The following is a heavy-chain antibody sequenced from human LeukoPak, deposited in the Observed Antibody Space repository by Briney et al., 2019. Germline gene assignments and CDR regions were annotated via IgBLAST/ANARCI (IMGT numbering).Heavy chain of an antibody. CDR2: SSSSNTK. V-gene: IGHV3-48*04. J-gene: IGHJ4*02. Sequence: PGGSLTLSCEASGFTVSTYSMNWVRQAPGKGLEWISYSSSSNTKYYSDSVKGRFTIFRDNAKNSLYLQMNSLRAEDTAVYYCAREMATKEPVAFDYWGQGTLVTVSS. CDR3: AREMATKEPVAFDY. D-gene: IGHD5-24*01. CDR1: GFTVSTYS.